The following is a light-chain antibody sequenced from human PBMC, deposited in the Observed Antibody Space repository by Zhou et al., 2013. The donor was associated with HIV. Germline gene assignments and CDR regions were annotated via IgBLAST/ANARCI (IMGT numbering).Light chain of an antibody. CDR2: DAS. Sequence: DIRLTQSPSSLSASVGDRVTITCQASQDISNYLNWYQQKPGKAPKLLIYDASNLETGVPSRFSGSGSGTDFTLTISSLQPEDFATYYCQESYSTSRGTWTFGPGTKVDIK. CDR1: QDISNY. V-gene: IGKV1-39*01. J-gene: IGKJ1*01. CDR3: QESYSTSRGTWT.